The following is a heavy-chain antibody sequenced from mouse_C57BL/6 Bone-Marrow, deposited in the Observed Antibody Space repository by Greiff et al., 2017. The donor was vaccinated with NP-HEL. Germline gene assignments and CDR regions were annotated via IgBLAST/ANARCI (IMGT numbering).Heavy chain of an antibody. D-gene: IGHD2-1*01. Sequence: DVQLQESGPGLVKPSQSLSLTCSVTGYSITSGYYWNWIRQFPGNKLEWMGYISYDGSNNYNPSLKNRISITRDTSKNQFFLKLNSVTTEDTATYYCARDPLWYPYWYFDVWGTGTTVTVSS. CDR2: ISYDGSN. CDR1: GYSITSGYY. V-gene: IGHV3-6*01. J-gene: IGHJ1*03. CDR3: ARDPLWYPYWYFDV.